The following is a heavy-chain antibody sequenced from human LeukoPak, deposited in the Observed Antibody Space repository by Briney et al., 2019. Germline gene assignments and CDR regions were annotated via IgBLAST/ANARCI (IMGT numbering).Heavy chain of an antibody. D-gene: IGHD1-26*01. CDR1: GGSISSYY. Sequence: SETLSLTCTVSGGSISSYYWSWIRRPPGKGLEWIGYIYYSGSTNYNPSPKSRVTISVDTSKNQFSLKLSSVTAADTAVYYCARHVRGSYKFFDYWGQGTLVTVSS. CDR2: IYYSGST. J-gene: IGHJ4*02. V-gene: IGHV4-59*08. CDR3: ARHVRGSYKFFDY.